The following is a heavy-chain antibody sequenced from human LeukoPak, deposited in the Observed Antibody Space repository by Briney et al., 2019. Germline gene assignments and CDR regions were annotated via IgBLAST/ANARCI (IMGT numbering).Heavy chain of an antibody. CDR2: ISFDGINK. CDR1: GFTFSSYA. J-gene: IGHJ3*02. Sequence: GGSLRLSCAASGFTFSSYAMHWVRQAPGKGLEWVAVISFDGINKYYADSVKGRFTISRDMSKSTLYLQMNSLRAEDTAIYYCAKNHDSNTYHTDDAFDIWGQGTMVTVSS. V-gene: IGHV3-30*04. CDR3: AKNHDSNTYHTDDAFDI. D-gene: IGHD2/OR15-2a*01.